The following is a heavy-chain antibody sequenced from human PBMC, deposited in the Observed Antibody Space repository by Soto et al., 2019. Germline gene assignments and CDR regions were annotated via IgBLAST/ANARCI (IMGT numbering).Heavy chain of an antibody. J-gene: IGHJ5*02. CDR2: IKHSGST. CDR3: ARAHIVVVPAAGVSWFDP. Sequence: QVQLQQWGAGLLKPSETLSLTCAVYGGSFSGYYWSWIRQPPGKGLEWIGEIKHSGSTNYNPSLKSRVTISVDTSKNQFALKLSSVTAADTAVYYCARAHIVVVPAAGVSWFDPWGQGTLVTVSS. D-gene: IGHD2-2*01. V-gene: IGHV4-34*01. CDR1: GGSFSGYY.